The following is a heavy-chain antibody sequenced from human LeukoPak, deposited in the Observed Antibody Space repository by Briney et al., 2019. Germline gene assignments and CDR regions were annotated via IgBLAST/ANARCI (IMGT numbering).Heavy chain of an antibody. CDR3: TSHFEYSSSSPYYYYYMDV. V-gene: IGHV3-73*01. J-gene: IGHJ6*03. CDR2: IRSKANSYAT. D-gene: IGHD6-6*01. CDR1: GFTFSGSA. Sequence: GGSLRLSCAASGFTFSGSAMHWVRQASGKGLEWVGRIRSKANSYATAYAASVKGRFTISRDDSKNTAYLQMNSLKTEDTAVYYCTSHFEYSSSSPYYYYYMDVWGKGTTVTVSS.